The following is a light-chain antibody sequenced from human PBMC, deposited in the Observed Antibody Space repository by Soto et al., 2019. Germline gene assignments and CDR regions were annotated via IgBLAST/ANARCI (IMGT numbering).Light chain of an antibody. Sequence: EIVLTQSPGTLSLSPGERATLSCRASQSVNSAYLAWYQQKPGQAPRLLIYGASNRAAGIPDRFSGSGSGTVFTLTISSLEPEEFAVYYGQQYAGGPPRLIFGGGTKVEIK. CDR1: QSVNSAY. CDR3: QQYAGGPPRLI. CDR2: GAS. V-gene: IGKV3-20*01. J-gene: IGKJ4*01.